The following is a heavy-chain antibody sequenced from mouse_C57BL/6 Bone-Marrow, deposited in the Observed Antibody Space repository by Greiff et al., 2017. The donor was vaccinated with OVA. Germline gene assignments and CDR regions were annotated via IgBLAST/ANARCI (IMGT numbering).Heavy chain of an antibody. Sequence: QVQLQQPGAELVKPGASVTLSCKASGYTFTSYWMHWVKQRPGRGLEWIGRIDPNSGGTKYNEKFKSKATLTVDKPSSTAYMQLSSLTSEDSAVYDCARADDYEDYAMDYWGQGTSVTVSS. J-gene: IGHJ4*01. CDR2: IDPNSGGT. CDR1: GYTFTSYW. D-gene: IGHD2-4*01. V-gene: IGHV1-72*01. CDR3: ARADDYEDYAMDY.